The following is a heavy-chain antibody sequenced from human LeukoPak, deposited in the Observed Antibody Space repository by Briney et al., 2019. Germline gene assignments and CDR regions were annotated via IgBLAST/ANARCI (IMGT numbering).Heavy chain of an antibody. CDR2: ISSNGGST. Sequence: PGGSLRLSCAASGFTFSSYAMHWVRQAPGKGLEYVSAISSNGGSTYYANSVKGRFTISRDNSKNTLYLQMGSLRAEDMAVYYCARGQYYYDSSGTQRGDYYYYMDVWGKGTTVTISS. V-gene: IGHV3-64*01. D-gene: IGHD3-22*01. CDR1: GFTFSSYA. CDR3: ARGQYYYDSSGTQRGDYYYYMDV. J-gene: IGHJ6*03.